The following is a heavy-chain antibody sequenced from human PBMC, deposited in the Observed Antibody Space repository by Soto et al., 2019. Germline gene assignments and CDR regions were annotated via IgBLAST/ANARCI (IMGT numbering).Heavy chain of an antibody. CDR3: ARVWGAYPNFDC. D-gene: IGHD3-16*01. CDR2: ISNDGGNK. J-gene: IGHJ4*02. Sequence: QVQLLESGGGVVQPGRSLRLSCAGSGFPFSSYALHCVRQAPGRGLEWVAAISNDGGNKFYADSVKGRFSISRDTSKKTLYLQMNSLRAADTAVYYCARVWGAYPNFDCWGQGTLVTVPS. CDR1: GFPFSSYA. V-gene: IGHV3-30-3*01.